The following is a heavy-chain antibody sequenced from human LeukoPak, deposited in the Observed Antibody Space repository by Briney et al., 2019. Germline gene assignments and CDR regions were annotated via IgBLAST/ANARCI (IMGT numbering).Heavy chain of an antibody. D-gene: IGHD5-24*01. CDR1: GLTFSSYA. CDR2: ISGSGGNT. V-gene: IGHV3-23*01. CDR3: ARAGVATRSGWFDP. Sequence: PGGSLRLSCAASGLTFSSYAMNWVRQAPGKGLEWVSAISGSGGNTYYADSVKGRFTISRDNAKNLLYLEMNSLRAEDTAVYYCARAGVATRSGWFDPWGQGTLVTVSS. J-gene: IGHJ5*02.